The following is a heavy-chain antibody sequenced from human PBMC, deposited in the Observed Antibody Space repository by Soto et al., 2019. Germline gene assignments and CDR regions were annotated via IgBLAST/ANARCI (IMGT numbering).Heavy chain of an antibody. J-gene: IGHJ6*02. CDR2: NYYSGIT. CDR3: ARGSSIAGLYYGMDV. Sequence: SETLSLTCPLSGCSISSGGYYWTWIRQHPGKGLEWIGYNYYSGITYYNPSLKSRVTISLDTSKNQFSLKLSSVTAADTAVYYCARGSSIAGLYYGMDVWGQGTTVTVS. D-gene: IGHD6-6*01. V-gene: IGHV4-31*03. CDR1: GCSISSGGYY.